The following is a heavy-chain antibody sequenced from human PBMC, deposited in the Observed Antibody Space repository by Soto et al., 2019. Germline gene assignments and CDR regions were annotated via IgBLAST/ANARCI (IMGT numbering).Heavy chain of an antibody. J-gene: IGHJ6*02. CDR2: TYYRSKLYN. Sequence: PSQTLSLTCAISGDSVSSNSAAWNWIRQSPSRGLEWLGRTYYRSKLYNDYAVSVKSRITINPDTSKNQFSLQLNSVTPEDTAVYYCARDSSPYYDILTGYYKGYGMDVWGQGTTVTV. CDR3: ARDSSPYYDILTGYYKGYGMDV. V-gene: IGHV6-1*01. D-gene: IGHD3-9*01. CDR1: GDSVSSNSAA.